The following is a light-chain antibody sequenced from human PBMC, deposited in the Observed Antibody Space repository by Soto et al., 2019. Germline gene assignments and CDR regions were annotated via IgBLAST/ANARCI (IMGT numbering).Light chain of an antibody. Sequence: QSALTQPRSVSGSPGQSVTISCTGTSSDVGGYNYVSWYQQHPDKAPKVMIYDVTKRPSGVPDRFSGSKSGNTASLTISGLQAEDEADYYCCSYAGSYIYVFGTGTKVTVI. CDR2: DVT. V-gene: IGLV2-11*01. CDR3: CSYAGSYIYV. CDR1: SSDVGGYNY. J-gene: IGLJ1*01.